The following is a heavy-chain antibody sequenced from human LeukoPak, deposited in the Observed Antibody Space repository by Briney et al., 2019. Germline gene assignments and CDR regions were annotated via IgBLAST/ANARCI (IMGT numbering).Heavy chain of an antibody. CDR1: GYTFTSYG. J-gene: IGHJ5*02. CDR3: ARAHYGSDDWFDP. CDR2: ISAYNGDT. V-gene: IGHV1-18*01. Sequence: ASVQVSCKASGYTFTSYGISWVRQAPGQGLEWMGWISAYNGDTNYAQKLQGRVTMTTDTSTSTAYMELRSLRSDDTAVYYCARAHYGSDDWFDPWGQGTLVAVSS. D-gene: IGHD3-10*01.